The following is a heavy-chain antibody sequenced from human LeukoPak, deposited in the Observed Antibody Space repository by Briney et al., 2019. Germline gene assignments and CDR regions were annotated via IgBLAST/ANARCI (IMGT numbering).Heavy chain of an antibody. CDR2: IKQDGSQK. CDR1: GFSFSSHW. CDR3: ARDQRWFDY. Sequence: GGSLRLSCAASGFSFSSHWMSWVRQAPGKGLEWVANIKQDGSQKNYVDSVKGRFTISRDNAKNSLYLQMNSLRAEDTAVYYCARDQRWFDYWGQGTLVTVSS. V-gene: IGHV3-7*04. D-gene: IGHD2-15*01. J-gene: IGHJ4*02.